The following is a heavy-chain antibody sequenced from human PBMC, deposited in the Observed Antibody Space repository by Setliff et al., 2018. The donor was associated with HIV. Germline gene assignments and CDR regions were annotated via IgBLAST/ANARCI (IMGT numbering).Heavy chain of an antibody. D-gene: IGHD3-3*01. CDR1: GYTFPTYG. Sequence: ASVKVSCKTSGYTFPTYGISWVRQAPGHGLEWMGWISPYNGNTEYSQKFQGRVTITRDTSASTAYMELSSLRSEDTAVYYCAREPNVLQFLEWFGPAYWGQGTLVTVSS. CDR2: ISPYNGNT. CDR3: AREPNVLQFLEWFGPAY. V-gene: IGHV1-18*01. J-gene: IGHJ4*02.